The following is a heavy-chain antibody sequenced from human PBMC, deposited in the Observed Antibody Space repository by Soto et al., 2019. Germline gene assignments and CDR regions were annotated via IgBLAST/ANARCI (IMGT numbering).Heavy chain of an antibody. V-gene: IGHV1-18*01. CDR1: GYTFTSYG. CDR2: ISAYNGNT. D-gene: IGHD6-19*01. CDR3: ARDRPIYSSGWPFDY. J-gene: IGHJ4*02. Sequence: QVQLVQSGAEVKKPGASVKVSCKASGYTFTSYGISWVRQAPGQGLEWMGWISAYNGNTNYAQKLLGRVTMTTDTSTSTAYMELRSLRSDDTAVYYCARDRPIYSSGWPFDYWGQGTLVTVSS.